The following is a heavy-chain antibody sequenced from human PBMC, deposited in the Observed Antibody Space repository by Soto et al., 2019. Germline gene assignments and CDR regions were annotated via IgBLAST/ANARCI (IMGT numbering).Heavy chain of an antibody. CDR1: GFSFSSYA. CDR2: ISGSDGKT. V-gene: IGHV3-23*01. D-gene: IGHD3-3*01. J-gene: IGHJ4*02. CDR3: ARWSYLDY. Sequence: GGSLRLSCAASGFSFSSYAMSWVRHAPGKGLEWVSTISGSDGKTFYADSVKGRFSISRDTSKNTLYLQMNSLRADDTAVYYCARWSYLDYWGQGTRVTVSS.